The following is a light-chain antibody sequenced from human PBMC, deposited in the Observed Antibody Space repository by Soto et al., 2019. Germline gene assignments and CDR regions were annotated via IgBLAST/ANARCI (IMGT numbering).Light chain of an antibody. CDR1: SSDVGGYNY. CDR3: SSHTSLATHVL. V-gene: IGLV2-14*01. CDR2: EVS. Sequence: QSVLTQPASVSGSPGQSITISCTGTSSDVGGYNYVSWYQQHPGKAPKLMIYEVSNRPSGVSSRFSGSKSGNTASLTISGLQAEDEADYYCSSHTSLATHVLFGGGTKLTVL. J-gene: IGLJ2*01.